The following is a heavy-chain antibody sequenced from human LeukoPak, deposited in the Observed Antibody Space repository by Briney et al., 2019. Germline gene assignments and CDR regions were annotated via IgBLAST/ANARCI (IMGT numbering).Heavy chain of an antibody. CDR3: ARSIAARPGGYYYYYMDV. D-gene: IGHD6-6*01. CDR2: INPNSGGT. Sequence: ASVKVSCKASGYTFIGYYMHWVRQAPGQGLEWMGWINPNSGGTNYAQKFQGRVTMTRDTSISTAYMELSRLRSDDTAVYYCARSIAARPGGYYYYYMDVWGKGTTVTVSS. CDR1: GYTFIGYY. V-gene: IGHV1-2*02. J-gene: IGHJ6*03.